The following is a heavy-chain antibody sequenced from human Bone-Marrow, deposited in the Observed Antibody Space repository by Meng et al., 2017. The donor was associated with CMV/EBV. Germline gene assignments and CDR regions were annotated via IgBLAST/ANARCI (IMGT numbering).Heavy chain of an antibody. CDR2: IIPIFGTA. D-gene: IGHD3-22*01. V-gene: IGHV1-69*05. Sequence: SVKVSCKASGGTFSSYAISWVRQAPGQGLEWMGGIIPIFGTANYAQKFQGRVTITTDESTSTAYMELSSLRSEDTAVYYCARDAVDYYDSSGYYMSYWGQGTLVPVSS. CDR1: GGTFSSYA. J-gene: IGHJ4*02. CDR3: ARDAVDYYDSSGYYMSY.